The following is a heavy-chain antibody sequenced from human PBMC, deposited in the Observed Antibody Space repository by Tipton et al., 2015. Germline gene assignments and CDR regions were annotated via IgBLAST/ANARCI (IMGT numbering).Heavy chain of an antibody. CDR2: SSNSGST. CDR1: GGSISTYY. Sequence: TLSLTCTVSGGSISTYYWSWMRQPLGKGLEWIGYSSNSGSTNYNPSLKSRVTISLDTAKYQISLRLTSVTAADTAVYYCAGGVDRSGPCYDYWGQGALVTVSS. D-gene: IGHD3-22*01. J-gene: IGHJ4*02. V-gene: IGHV4-59*01. CDR3: AGGVDRSGPCYDY.